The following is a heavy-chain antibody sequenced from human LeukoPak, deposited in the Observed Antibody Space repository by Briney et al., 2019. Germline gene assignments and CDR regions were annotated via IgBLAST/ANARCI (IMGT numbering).Heavy chain of an antibody. J-gene: IGHJ3*02. CDR2: INPSGGST. CDR1: GYTFTSYY. Sequence: ASVKVSCKASGYTFTSYYMHWVRQAPGQGLEWMGIINPSGGSTSYAQKFQGRVTMTRDMSTSTVYMELSSLRSGDTAVYYCARDAVDDAFNIWGQGTMVTVSS. CDR3: ARDAVDDAFNI. V-gene: IGHV1-46*01.